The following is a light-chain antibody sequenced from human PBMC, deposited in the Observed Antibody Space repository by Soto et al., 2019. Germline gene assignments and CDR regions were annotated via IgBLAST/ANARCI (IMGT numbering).Light chain of an antibody. CDR3: SSYAGSNNWV. CDR1: SSDVGGYNY. CDR2: EVN. V-gene: IGLV2-8*01. Sequence: QSALTQPPSASGSPGQSVTISCTGTSSDVGGYNYVSWYQQHPGKAPQLMIYEVNKRPSGVPDRFSGSKSGNTASLTVSGLQAEDEADYYCSSYAGSNNWVFGGGTKLTVL. J-gene: IGLJ3*02.